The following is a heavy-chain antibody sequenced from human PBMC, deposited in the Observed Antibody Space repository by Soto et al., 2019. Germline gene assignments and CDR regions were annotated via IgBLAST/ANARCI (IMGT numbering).Heavy chain of an antibody. J-gene: IGHJ4*02. V-gene: IGHV1-18*01. Sequence: QVQLVQSGAEVKKPGASVKVSCKASGYTFTNFGISWVRQAPGQGLEWMGWISAYNGNTNYAQKFQGRVTMTTDTSTSTAYMEVRSLGFDXXXXXXXXXXXXXXXXXGQGTLVTVSS. CDR1: GYTFTNFG. CDR3: XXXXXXXXX. CDR2: ISAYNGNT.